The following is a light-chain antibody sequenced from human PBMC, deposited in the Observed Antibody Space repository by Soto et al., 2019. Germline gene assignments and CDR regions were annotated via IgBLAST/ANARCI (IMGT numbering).Light chain of an antibody. CDR2: GTS. Sequence: EIVMTQSPDTLSLSPGEGATLSCRASQSIRTTLAWYQQKPGQAPRLLIFGTSTRATGLPARFSGRGSGTEFALTISRLQFDDFAIYYCQQYKKWPITFGQGTRLEI. CDR1: QSIRTT. J-gene: IGKJ5*01. CDR3: QQYKKWPIT. V-gene: IGKV3-15*01.